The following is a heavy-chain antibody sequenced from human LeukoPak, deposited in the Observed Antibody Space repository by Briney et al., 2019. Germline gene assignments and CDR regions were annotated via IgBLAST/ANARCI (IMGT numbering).Heavy chain of an antibody. D-gene: IGHD5-24*01. V-gene: IGHV1-46*01. CDR2: INPGGGNT. CDR1: GYTFTNYY. J-gene: IGHJ3*02. CDR3: ARIRDGYNDAYDI. Sequence: ASVTVSFTASGYTFTNYYMHWVRQAPGQGRERMGLINPGGGNTNYTQNFQGRVTMTRDTSTSTVYMELSSLRSEDTAIYYCARIRDGYNDAYDIWGQGTVATVPS.